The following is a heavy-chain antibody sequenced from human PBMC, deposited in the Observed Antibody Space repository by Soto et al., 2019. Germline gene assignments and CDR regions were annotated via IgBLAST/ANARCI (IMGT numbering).Heavy chain of an antibody. Sequence: PSETLSLTCTVSGGSISSGDYYWSWIRQPPGKGLEWIGYIYYSGSTYYNPSLKSRVTISVDTSKNQFSLKLSSVTAADTAVYYCARDMDGYNAWAFDYWGQGTLVTVSS. CDR2: IYYSGST. CDR3: ARDMDGYNAWAFDY. CDR1: GGSISSGDYY. D-gene: IGHD5-12*01. J-gene: IGHJ4*02. V-gene: IGHV4-30-4*01.